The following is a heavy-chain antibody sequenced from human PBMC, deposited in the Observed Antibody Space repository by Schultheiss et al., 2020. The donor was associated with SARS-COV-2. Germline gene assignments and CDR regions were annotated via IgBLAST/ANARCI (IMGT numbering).Heavy chain of an antibody. D-gene: IGHD6-13*01. CDR3: ARDPASSWFDY. CDR2: IYHSGST. CDR1: GYSISSGYY. V-gene: IGHV4-38-2*02. Sequence: SETLSLTCAVSGYSISSGYYWGWIRQPPGKGLERIGSIYHSGSTYYNPSLKSRVTISVDTSKNQFSLKLSSVTAADTAVYYCARDPASSWFDYWGQGTLVTVSS. J-gene: IGHJ4*02.